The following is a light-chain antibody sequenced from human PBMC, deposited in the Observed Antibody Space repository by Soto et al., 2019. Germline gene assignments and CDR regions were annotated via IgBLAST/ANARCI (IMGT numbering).Light chain of an antibody. J-gene: IGKJ1*01. Sequence: DIQMTQSPSTLSASVGDRVTITCRASQSISRWLAWYQQKRGKVPKLLISDVDNLESGGPSRFSASRSGTHFSLTISSLQTDVLATCCRQRYNSYFQTLGQGTKV. CDR1: QSISRW. V-gene: IGKV1-5*01. CDR3: QRYNSYFQT. CDR2: DVD.